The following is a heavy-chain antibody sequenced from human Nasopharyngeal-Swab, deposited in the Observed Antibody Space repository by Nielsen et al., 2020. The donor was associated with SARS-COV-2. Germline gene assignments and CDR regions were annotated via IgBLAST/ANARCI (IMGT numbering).Heavy chain of an antibody. CDR3: ARGTSGSGQWLANWFDP. CDR1: GYTFTSYD. V-gene: IGHV1-46*01. D-gene: IGHD6-19*01. J-gene: IGHJ5*02. CDR2: INPSGGST. Sequence: ASVKVSCKASGYTFTSYDINWVRQAPGQGLEWMGIINPSGGSTSYAQKFQGRVTMTRDTSTSTVYMELSSLRSEDTAVYYCARGTSGSGQWLANWFDPWGQGTLVTVSS.